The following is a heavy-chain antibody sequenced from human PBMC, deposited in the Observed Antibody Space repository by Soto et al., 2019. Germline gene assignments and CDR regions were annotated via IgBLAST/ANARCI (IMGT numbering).Heavy chain of an antibody. Sequence: GGSLRLSCAASGFTLSSYVMTWVRQAPGEGLEWVSSISGGGHNTYYADSVKGRFTISRDNSKSTVFLQINSPRDEDTAVYYCAKDLRGSLVFGLFDTWGQGTLVTVSS. CDR3: AKDLRGSLVFGLFDT. CDR2: ISGGGHNT. V-gene: IGHV3-23*01. CDR1: GFTLSSYV. D-gene: IGHD3-10*01. J-gene: IGHJ5*02.